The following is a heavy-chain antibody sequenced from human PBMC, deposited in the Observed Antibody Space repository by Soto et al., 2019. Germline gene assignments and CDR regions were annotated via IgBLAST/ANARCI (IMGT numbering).Heavy chain of an antibody. D-gene: IGHD6-19*01. V-gene: IGHV3-21*01. CDR3: ARDTYSSGWYDAFDI. Sequence: GGSLRLSCAASGFTFSSYSMNWVRQAPGKGLEWVSSISSSSSYIYYADSVKGRFTISRDNAKNSLYLQMNSLRAEDTAVYYCARDTYSSGWYDAFDIWGQGTMVTVS. CDR1: GFTFSSYS. CDR2: ISSSSSYI. J-gene: IGHJ3*02.